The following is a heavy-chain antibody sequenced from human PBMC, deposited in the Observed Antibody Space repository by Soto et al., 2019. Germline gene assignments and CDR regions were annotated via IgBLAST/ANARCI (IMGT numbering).Heavy chain of an antibody. D-gene: IGHD6-13*01. CDR3: AREPRIAAAGALGAFDI. CDR2: INPSGGNT. V-gene: IGHV1-46*01. Sequence: QVQLVQSGAEVKKPGASVKVSCKASGYTFTSYYMHWVRQAPGQGLEWMGIINPSGGNTSYAQKFQGRVTMTRDTSTSTVYMELSSLRSEDTAVYYCAREPRIAAAGALGAFDIWGQGTMVTVSS. CDR1: GYTFTSYY. J-gene: IGHJ3*02.